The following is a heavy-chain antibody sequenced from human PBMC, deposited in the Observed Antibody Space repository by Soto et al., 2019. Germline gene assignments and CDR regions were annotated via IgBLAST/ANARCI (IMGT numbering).Heavy chain of an antibody. CDR2: ISSSSFSI. CDR1: GFTFSSYS. J-gene: IGHJ6*02. CDR3: TRNESSNIYGMDV. D-gene: IGHD6-6*01. Sequence: GGSLRLSXAASGFTFSSYSMKWVLQAPGKGLDWVSFISSSSFSINYADSVKGRFSISRDNAQNSLHLQMNNLRAEDTAVYYYTRNESSNIYGMDVWGQGTTVNVSS. V-gene: IGHV3-21*04.